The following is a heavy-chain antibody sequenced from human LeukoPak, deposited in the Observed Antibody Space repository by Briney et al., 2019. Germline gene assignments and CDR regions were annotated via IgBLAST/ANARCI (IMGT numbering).Heavy chain of an antibody. CDR3: VKGGTIVLVPAAVDY. J-gene: IGHJ4*02. Sequence: PGGSLRLSCSASGFTFSSYAMHWVRQAPGKGLEYVSAISGNGGSTYHADSVKGRFTISRDNSKNTLYLQMSSLRAEDTAVYYRVKGGTIVLVPAAVDYWGQGTLVTVSS. CDR2: ISGNGGST. D-gene: IGHD2-2*01. CDR1: GFTFSSYA. V-gene: IGHV3-64D*06.